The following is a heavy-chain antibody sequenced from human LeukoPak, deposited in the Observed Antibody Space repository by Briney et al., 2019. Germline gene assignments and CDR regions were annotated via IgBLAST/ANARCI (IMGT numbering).Heavy chain of an antibody. J-gene: IGHJ4*02. CDR1: GGSFSGYY. Sequence: SETLSLTCAVYGGSFSGYYWSWIRQPPGKGLEWIGEINHSGSTNYNPSPKSRVTISVDTSKNQFSLKLSSVTAADTAVYYCARLDTTVTTSNYFDYWGQGTLVTVSS. D-gene: IGHD4-17*01. CDR3: ARLDTTVTTSNYFDY. CDR2: INHSGST. V-gene: IGHV4-34*01.